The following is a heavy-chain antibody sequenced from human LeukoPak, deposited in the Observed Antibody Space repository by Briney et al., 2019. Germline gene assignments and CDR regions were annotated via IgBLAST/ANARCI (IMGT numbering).Heavy chain of an antibody. J-gene: IGHJ4*02. Sequence: ASVKASCKASGYRFTGYYMHWVRQAPGQRLEWMGWINPKSGGTNYEQKFQSRVTMTRDTSISTAYMELSSLRSDDTAVYYCAKVGEDTTGWYNYYFDYWGQGTLVTVSS. CDR3: AKVGEDTTGWYNYYFDY. CDR1: GYRFTGYY. D-gene: IGHD6-19*01. CDR2: INPKSGGT. V-gene: IGHV1-2*02.